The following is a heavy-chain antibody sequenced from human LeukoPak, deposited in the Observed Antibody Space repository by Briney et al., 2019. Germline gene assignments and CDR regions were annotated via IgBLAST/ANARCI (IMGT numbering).Heavy chain of an antibody. CDR1: GYSFTSYW. D-gene: IGHD5-24*01. V-gene: IGHV5-10-1*01. Sequence: GESLKISCKGFGYSFTSYWISWVRQRPGKGLEWMGRIDPDESYTNYSPSFQGHVTISADKSISTAYLQWSSLKASDTAMYYCARHVEMATITPDFDYWGQGTLVTVSS. CDR3: ARHVEMATITPDFDY. J-gene: IGHJ4*02. CDR2: IDPDESYT.